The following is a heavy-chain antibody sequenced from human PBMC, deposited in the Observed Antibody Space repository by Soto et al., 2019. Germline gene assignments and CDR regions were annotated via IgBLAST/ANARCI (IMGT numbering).Heavy chain of an antibody. D-gene: IGHD2-15*01. V-gene: IGHV1-18*01. J-gene: IGHJ4*02. CDR2: ISTDNGDT. Sequence: ASVKVSCKASGYTFTSYGISWVRQAPGQGLEWMGWISTDNGDTTYAQKFQGRVTITRDTSASTAYMELSSLRSEDTAVYYCARDLGGWPDYWGQGTLVTVSS. CDR3: ARDLGGWPDY. CDR1: GYTFTSYG.